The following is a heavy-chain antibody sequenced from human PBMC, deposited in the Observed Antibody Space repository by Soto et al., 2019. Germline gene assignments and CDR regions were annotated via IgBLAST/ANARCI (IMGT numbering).Heavy chain of an antibody. CDR2: ISSSGSST. J-gene: IGHJ4*02. Sequence: GGSLRLSCAASGFTFGDYYMSWIRQAPGKGLEWVSYISSSGSSTYYVDSVRGRFTISRDNAKNSLYLQMDSLGAEDTAVYYCASGAAGPTVFDYWGQGTLVTVSS. CDR1: GFTFGDYY. CDR3: ASGAAGPTVFDY. V-gene: IGHV3-11*01. D-gene: IGHD6-13*01.